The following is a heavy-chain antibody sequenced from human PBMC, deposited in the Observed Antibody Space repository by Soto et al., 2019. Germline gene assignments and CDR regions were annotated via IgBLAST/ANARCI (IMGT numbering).Heavy chain of an antibody. J-gene: IGHJ1*01. V-gene: IGHV1-3*01. CDR1: GYTFTSYA. CDR3: AKARGIITPAPGSY. CDR2: INAGNGNT. Sequence: ASVKVSCKASGYTFTSYAMHWVRQAPGQRLEWMGWINAGNGNTKYSQKFQGRVTITRDTSASTAYMELNSLRAEDTAVYYCAKARGIITPAPGSYWGQGTQVTVSS. D-gene: IGHD3-16*01.